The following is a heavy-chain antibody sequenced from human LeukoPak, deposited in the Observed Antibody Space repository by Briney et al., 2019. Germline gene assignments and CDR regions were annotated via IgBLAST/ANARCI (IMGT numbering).Heavy chain of an antibody. Sequence: ASVKVSCKASGYTFISYNINWLRQATGQGLEWMGWVNPRSGDAGYLQRFQGRLTITRDSSIDTAYMDLSGLNSEDTAVYYCARGVPLGYCTYGVCYPPYYFDYWGQGTLVTASS. CDR1: GYTFISYN. CDR3: ARGVPLGYCTYGVCYPPYYFDY. CDR2: VNPRSGDA. D-gene: IGHD2-8*01. V-gene: IGHV1-8*01. J-gene: IGHJ4*02.